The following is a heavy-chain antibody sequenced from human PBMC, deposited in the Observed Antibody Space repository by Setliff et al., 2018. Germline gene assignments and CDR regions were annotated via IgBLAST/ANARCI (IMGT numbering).Heavy chain of an antibody. CDR1: GGTFSSYA. CDR2: IIPMFGTT. V-gene: IGHV1-69*13. D-gene: IGHD2-15*01. CDR3: ARVRDCSGGICHRGFHHYMDV. Sequence: SVKVSCKASGGTFSSYAIDWVLQAPGQGLEWMGGIIPMFGTTNYAQRFRGRVTSTADESTTTAYLELSSLRSEDTAVYYCARVRDCSGGICHRGFHHYMDVWGKGTTVTVSS. J-gene: IGHJ6*03.